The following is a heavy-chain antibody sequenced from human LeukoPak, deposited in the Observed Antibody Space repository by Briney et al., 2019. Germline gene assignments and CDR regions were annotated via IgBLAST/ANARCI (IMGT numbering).Heavy chain of an antibody. D-gene: IGHD3-22*01. V-gene: IGHV1-18*01. Sequence: ASVTVSCKASGYTFTSYGISWVRQAPGQGLEWMGWISAYNGNTNYAQKLQGRVTMTTDTSTSTAYMELRSLRSDDTAVYYCARDRYYYDSSGYYLVDYWGQGTLVTVSS. CDR2: ISAYNGNT. J-gene: IGHJ4*02. CDR1: GYTFTSYG. CDR3: ARDRYYYDSSGYYLVDY.